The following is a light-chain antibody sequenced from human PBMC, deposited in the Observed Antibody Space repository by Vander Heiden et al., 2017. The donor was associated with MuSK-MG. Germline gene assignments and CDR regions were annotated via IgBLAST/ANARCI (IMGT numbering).Light chain of an antibody. V-gene: IGLV2-11*01. CDR2: DVS. CDR1: SSDVGAFNY. J-gene: IGLJ2*01. Sequence: QSALTQPRTVSGSPGQSVTISCTGTSSDVGAFNYVSWHQQHPGKAPKRMIYDVSRRPSGVPDRFSGSKSGNTASLTISGLQAEDEADYYCFSYAGSYTWALGGGTKL. CDR3: FSYAGSYTWA.